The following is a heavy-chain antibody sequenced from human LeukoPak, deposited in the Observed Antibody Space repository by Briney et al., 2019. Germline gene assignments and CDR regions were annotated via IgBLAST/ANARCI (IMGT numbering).Heavy chain of an antibody. CDR1: GGSINTGDDY. D-gene: IGHD5/OR15-5a*01. CDR3: ARENIVSTRDFDC. CDR2: LFYTGTT. J-gene: IGHJ4*01. V-gene: IGHV4-39*07. Sequence: SDTLSLTCTVSGGSINTGDDYWTWIRQPPGKELEGIGSLFYTGTTYYGPSLRSRVAISIDTSKNQFSLNLSSVTAADTAVYYCARENIVSTRDFDCWGHGTLVTVSS.